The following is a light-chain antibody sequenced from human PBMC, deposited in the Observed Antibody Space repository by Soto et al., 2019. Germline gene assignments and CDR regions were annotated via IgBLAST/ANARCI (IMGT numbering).Light chain of an antibody. CDR1: SSDVGKYSY. Sequence: QSALTQPASVSGSPGQSIAISCTGTSSDVGKYSYVSWFQQYPGNSPKLMIYEVSNRPSGVSTRFSGSKSGNTASLTISGLQGEDEADYYLSSFTTSSTWVFGGGTKLTVL. V-gene: IGLV2-14*01. CDR2: EVS. J-gene: IGLJ3*02. CDR3: SSFTTSSTWV.